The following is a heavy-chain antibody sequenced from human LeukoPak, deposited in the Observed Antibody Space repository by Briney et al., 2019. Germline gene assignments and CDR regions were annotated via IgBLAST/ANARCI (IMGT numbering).Heavy chain of an antibody. V-gene: IGHV1-46*01. J-gene: IGHJ4*02. CDR1: GYTFTSYY. D-gene: IGHD2-2*01. CDR2: INPSGGST. Sequence: ASVKVSCKASGYTFTSYYMHWVRQAPGQGLEWMGIINPSGGSTSYAQKFQGRVTMTRDTSTSTVYMELSSLRSEDTAVNYCARGILRYCSSTSCPGDFDYWGQGTLVTVSS. CDR3: ARGILRYCSSTSCPGDFDY.